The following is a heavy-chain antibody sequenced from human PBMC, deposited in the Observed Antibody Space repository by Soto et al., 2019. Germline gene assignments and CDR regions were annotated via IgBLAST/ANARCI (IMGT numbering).Heavy chain of an antibody. CDR3: ARDACGGDCSLNYYYGMDV. Sequence: ASVKVSCKASGYTFTSYYMHWVRQAPGQGLEWMGIINPSGGSTSYAQKFQGRVTMTRDTSTSTVYMELSSLRSEDTAVYYCARDACGGDCSLNYYYGMDVWGQGTTVTVSS. D-gene: IGHD2-21*02. V-gene: IGHV1-46*01. CDR1: GYTFTSYY. CDR2: INPSGGST. J-gene: IGHJ6*02.